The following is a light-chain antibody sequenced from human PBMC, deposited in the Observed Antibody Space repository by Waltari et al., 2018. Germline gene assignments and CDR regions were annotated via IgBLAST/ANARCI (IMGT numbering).Light chain of an antibody. V-gene: IGKV1-8*01. CDR2: AAS. CDR3: QQYYSYPQT. Sequence: AIRMTDPPTPFSASTGDRFPIPCRPSQGISSYLAWYQQKPGKAPKLLFYAASTLQSGFPARFSGSGSGTDFTLTISCLQSEDFATYYCQQYYSYPQTFGQGTKVEIK. J-gene: IGKJ1*01. CDR1: QGISSY.